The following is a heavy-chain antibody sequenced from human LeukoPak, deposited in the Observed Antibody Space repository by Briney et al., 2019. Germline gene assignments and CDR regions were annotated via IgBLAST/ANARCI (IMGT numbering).Heavy chain of an antibody. CDR2: IIPIFGTA. Sequence: GASVKVSCKASGGTFSSYAISWVRQAPGRGLEWMGGIIPIFGTANYAQKFQGRVTITADESTSTAYMELSSLRSEDTAVYYCARDRYRYFDYWGQGTLVTVSS. D-gene: IGHD1-1*01. CDR1: GGTFSSYA. CDR3: ARDRYRYFDY. J-gene: IGHJ4*02. V-gene: IGHV1-69*13.